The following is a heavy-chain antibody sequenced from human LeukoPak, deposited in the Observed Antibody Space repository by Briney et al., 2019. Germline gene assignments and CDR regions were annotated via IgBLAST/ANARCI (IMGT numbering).Heavy chain of an antibody. CDR1: GFTFSSYG. V-gene: IGHV3-30*02. D-gene: IGHD2-2*01. J-gene: IGHJ4*02. CDR3: AKDLLGYCSSTSCFRGFDY. CDR2: IWYGGSNK. Sequence: GGSLRLSCAASGFTFSSYGMHWVRQAPGKGLEWVAVIWYGGSNKYYADSVKGRFTISRDNSKNTLYLQMNSLRAEDTAVYYCAKDLLGYCSSTSCFRGFDYWGQGTLVTVSS.